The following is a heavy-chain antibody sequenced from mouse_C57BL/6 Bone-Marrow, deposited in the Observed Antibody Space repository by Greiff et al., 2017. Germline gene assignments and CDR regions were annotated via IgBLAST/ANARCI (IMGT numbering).Heavy chain of an antibody. CDR3: AVYYGSSNYAMDY. CDR1: GYTFTDYY. V-gene: IGHV1-26*01. CDR2: INPTNGGT. D-gene: IGHD1-1*01. Sequence: EVQLQQSGPELVKPGASVKISCKASGYTFTDYYMNWVKQSHGKSLEWIGDINPTNGGTSYNQKFKGKATLTVDKSSSTACMELRSLTSEDSAVYYGAVYYGSSNYAMDYGGQGTSVTVSS. J-gene: IGHJ4*01.